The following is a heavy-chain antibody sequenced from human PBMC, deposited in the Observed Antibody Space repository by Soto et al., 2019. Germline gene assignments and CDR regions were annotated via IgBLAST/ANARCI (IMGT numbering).Heavy chain of an antibody. CDR3: ASAHTYYDILTGHIPSFDY. CDR1: GGTFSSYA. CDR2: IIPIFGTA. D-gene: IGHD3-9*01. V-gene: IGHV1-69*13. Sequence: SVKVSCKASGGTFSSYAISWVRQAPGQGLEWMGGIIPIFGTANYAQKFQGRVTITADESTSTAYMELSSLRSEGTAVYYCASAHTYYDILTGHIPSFDYWGQGTLVTVSS. J-gene: IGHJ4*02.